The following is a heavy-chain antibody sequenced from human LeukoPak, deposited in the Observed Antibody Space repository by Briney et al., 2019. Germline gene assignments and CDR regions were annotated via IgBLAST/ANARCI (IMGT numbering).Heavy chain of an antibody. D-gene: IGHD3-10*01. V-gene: IGHV4-38-2*02. CDR2: IYHSGST. J-gene: IGHJ5*02. CDR1: GYSISSGYH. Sequence: SETLSLTCTVSGYSISSGYHWGWIRQPPGKGLEWIGSIYHSGSTNYNPSPKSRVTISVDTSKNQFSLKLSSVTAADTAVYYCARHSKYYGSGSFDPWGQGTLVTVSS. CDR3: ARHSKYYGSGSFDP.